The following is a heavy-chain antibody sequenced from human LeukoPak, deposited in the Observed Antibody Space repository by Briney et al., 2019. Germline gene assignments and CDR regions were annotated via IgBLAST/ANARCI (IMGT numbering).Heavy chain of an antibody. CDR3: VRDLVVYGNIDY. CDR1: GYSISSGYY. D-gene: IGHD2-8*02. J-gene: IGHJ4*02. Sequence: SETLSRTCTVSGYSISSGYYWGWVRQSPGKGLEWIGTIYHSGTTYYNPSIKSRLSISMDTSKNQFSLKLTSVTAADTAVYFCVRDLVVYGNIDYWGQGTLVTVSS. CDR2: IYHSGTT. V-gene: IGHV4-38-2*02.